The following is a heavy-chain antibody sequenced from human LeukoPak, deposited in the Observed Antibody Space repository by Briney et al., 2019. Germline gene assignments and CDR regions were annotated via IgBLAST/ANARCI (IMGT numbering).Heavy chain of an antibody. J-gene: IGHJ4*02. CDR3: AKGGWQQLHFDY. CDR2: ISGSGGST. D-gene: IGHD6-13*01. V-gene: IGHV3-23*01. Sequence: GGSLRLSCAASGFIFSSYSMSWVRQAPGKGLEWVSAISGSGGSTYYADSVKGRFTISRDNSKNTLYLQMNSLRAEDTAVYYCAKGGWQQLHFDYWGQGTLVTVSS. CDR1: GFIFSSYS.